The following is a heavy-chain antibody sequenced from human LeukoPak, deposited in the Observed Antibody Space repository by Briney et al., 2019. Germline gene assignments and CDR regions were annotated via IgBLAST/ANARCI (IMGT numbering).Heavy chain of an antibody. CDR1: GFTFSSYW. J-gene: IGHJ4*02. Sequence: PGGSLRLSCAASGFTFSSYWMSWVRQAPGKGLEWVANIKQDGSEKYYVDSVKGRFTISRDNAKNSLYLQMNSLRAEDTAVYYCAKDPTPNYYDSSGYWFDYWGQGTLVTVSS. CDR3: AKDPTPNYYDSSGYWFDY. CDR2: IKQDGSEK. V-gene: IGHV3-7*01. D-gene: IGHD3-22*01.